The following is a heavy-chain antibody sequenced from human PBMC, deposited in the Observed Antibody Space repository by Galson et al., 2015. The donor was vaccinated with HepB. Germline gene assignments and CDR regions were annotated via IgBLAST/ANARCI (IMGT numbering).Heavy chain of an antibody. CDR2: IIPIFGTA. V-gene: IGHV1-69*13. J-gene: IGHJ2*01. Sequence: SVKVSCKASGGTFSSYAISWVRQAPGQGLEWIGGIIPIFGTANYAQKFQGRVTITADEPTSTAYMELSSLRSEDTAVYYCARAGTIPNLHFDLWGRGTLVTVSS. CDR3: ARAGTIPNLHFDL. CDR1: GGTFSSYA. D-gene: IGHD2-21*01.